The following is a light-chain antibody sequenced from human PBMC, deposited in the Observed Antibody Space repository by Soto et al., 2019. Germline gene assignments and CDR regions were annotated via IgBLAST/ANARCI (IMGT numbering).Light chain of an antibody. CDR2: AAS. Sequence: DIQMTQSPSILSASVGDRVTITCRASQSIGTWLVWYQQKPGKAPKLLIYAASSLQSGVPSRFSGSGYGTDFTLTISSLQPEDFATYYCQQADSFPLSFGGGTKVEI. CDR3: QQADSFPLS. V-gene: IGKV1-12*01. J-gene: IGKJ4*01. CDR1: QSIGTW.